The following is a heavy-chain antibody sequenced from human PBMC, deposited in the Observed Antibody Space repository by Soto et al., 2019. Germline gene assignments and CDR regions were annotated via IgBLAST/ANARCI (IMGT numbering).Heavy chain of an antibody. D-gene: IGHD4-17*01. CDR2: VSGTGGSA. CDR3: ARGSAYSDYDLEY. Sequence: GGSLRLSGAASGFTFSSYAMTWVRQAPGKGLDWVSGVSGTGGSAYYADSVKGRFTISRDKSTNTLYLHMNSLRAEDTAVYYCARGSAYSDYDLEYWGQGALVTVSS. V-gene: IGHV3-23*01. J-gene: IGHJ4*02. CDR1: GFTFSSYA.